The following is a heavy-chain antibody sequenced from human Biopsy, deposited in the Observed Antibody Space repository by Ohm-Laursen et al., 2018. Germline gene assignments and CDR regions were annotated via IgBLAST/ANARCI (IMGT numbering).Heavy chain of an antibody. CDR1: GFTVSSNY. CDR3: ARNKPGSSSGSDFDY. CDR2: IYSGDRP. Sequence: LSLTCAASGFTVSSNYVSWVRQAPGMGLEWVSVIYSGDRPYYRESVRGRFTISRDNSKNTLYLQVNSLRADDTAVYYCARNKPGSSSGSDFDYWGQGTLVTVSS. J-gene: IGHJ4*02. V-gene: IGHV3-53*01. D-gene: IGHD6-6*01.